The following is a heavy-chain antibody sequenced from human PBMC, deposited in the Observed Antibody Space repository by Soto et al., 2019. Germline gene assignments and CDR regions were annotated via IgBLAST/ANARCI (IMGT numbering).Heavy chain of an antibody. CDR2: ISAYNGNT. CDR3: ASSLLVGYGLEGESD. V-gene: IGHV1-18*01. D-gene: IGHD5-18*01. J-gene: IGHJ4*02. Sequence: QVQLVQSGAEVKKPGASVKVSCKASGYTFTSYGISWVRQAPGQGLEWMGWISAYNGNTNYAQKLQGRVTXTXXXSXXTAYMELRSLGSDDTAVYYCASSLLVGYGLEGESDWGQGTLVTVSS. CDR1: GYTFTSYG.